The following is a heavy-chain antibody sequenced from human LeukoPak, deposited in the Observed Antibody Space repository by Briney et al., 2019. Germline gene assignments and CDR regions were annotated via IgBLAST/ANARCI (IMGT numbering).Heavy chain of an antibody. V-gene: IGHV1-18*01. CDR3: ARDGCSGGSCSPYYYYYGMDV. J-gene: IGHJ6*02. Sequence: ASVKVSCKASGYTFTSYGISWVRQAPGQGLEWMGWISAYDGNTNYAQKLQGRVTMTTDTSTSTAYMELRSLRSDDTAVYYCARDGCSGGSCSPYYYYYGMDVWGQGTTVTVSS. CDR1: GYTFTSYG. D-gene: IGHD2-15*01. CDR2: ISAYDGNT.